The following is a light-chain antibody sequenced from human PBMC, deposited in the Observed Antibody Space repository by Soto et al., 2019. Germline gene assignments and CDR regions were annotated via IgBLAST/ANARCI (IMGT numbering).Light chain of an antibody. V-gene: IGKV3-11*01. CDR3: QQRSNWPPFT. CDR2: DAS. Sequence: PGERATLSCRASQSVSSYLAWYQQKPGQAPRLLIYDASNRATCIPARFSGSWSGTDFTLTISSLEPEDFAVYYCQQRSNWPPFTFGQGTRLEIK. J-gene: IGKJ5*01. CDR1: QSVSSY.